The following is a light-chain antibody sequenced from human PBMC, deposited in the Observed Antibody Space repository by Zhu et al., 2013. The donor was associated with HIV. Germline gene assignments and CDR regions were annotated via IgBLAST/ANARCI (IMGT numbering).Light chain of an antibody. CDR2: AAS. J-gene: IGKJ1*01. Sequence: AIRLTQSPSSFSASTGDRVTITCRADQGIATYLAWYQHKPGRAPNLLIYAASVLQSGVPSRFSASGSGTDFTLTISSLQPEDFGTYYCLQDYNYPWTFGQGTKVEI. CDR1: QGIATY. CDR3: LQDYNYPWT. V-gene: IGKV1-8*01.